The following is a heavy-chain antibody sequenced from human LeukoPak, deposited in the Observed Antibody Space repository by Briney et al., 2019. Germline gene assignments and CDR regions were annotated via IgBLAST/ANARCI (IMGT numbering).Heavy chain of an antibody. D-gene: IGHD2-15*01. Sequence: PSETLSLTCTVSDDSISNYYWTWIRQPPGKGLEWIGYIYYSGSTNYNPSLKSRVTISVDTSKNQFSLKLSSVTAADTAVYYCARVVVSDYYYYYYMDVWGKGTTVTVSS. CDR2: IYYSGST. J-gene: IGHJ6*03. CDR3: ARVVVSDYYYYYYMDV. V-gene: IGHV4-59*12. CDR1: DDSISNYY.